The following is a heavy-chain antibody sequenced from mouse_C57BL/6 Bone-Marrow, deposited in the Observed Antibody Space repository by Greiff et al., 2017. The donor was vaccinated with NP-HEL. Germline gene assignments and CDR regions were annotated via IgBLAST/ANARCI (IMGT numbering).Heavy chain of an antibody. CDR3: AGLYYDYDGAMDY. V-gene: IGHV7-3*01. J-gene: IGHJ4*01. Sequence: EVQLQQSGGGLVQPGGSLSLSCAASGFTFTDYYMSWVRQPPGKALEWLGFIRNKANGYTTEYSASVKGRFTISRDTSQSILYLQMNALRAEDSATYYCAGLYYDYDGAMDYWGQGTSVTVSS. CDR1: GFTFTDYY. CDR2: IRNKANGYTT. D-gene: IGHD2-4*01.